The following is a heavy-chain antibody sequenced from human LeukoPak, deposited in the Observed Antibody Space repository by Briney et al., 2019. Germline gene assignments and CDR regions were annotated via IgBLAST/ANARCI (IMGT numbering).Heavy chain of an antibody. CDR1: GGTFSSHA. Sequence: GASVKVSCKASGGTFSSHAISWVRQAPGQGLEWMGGIIPIFGTANYAQKFQGRVTITTDESTSTAYMELSSLRSEDTAVYYCARERRGVLLWFGKPYYMDVWGKGTTVTVSS. CDR2: IIPIFGTA. V-gene: IGHV1-69*05. D-gene: IGHD3-10*01. CDR3: ARERRGVLLWFGKPYYMDV. J-gene: IGHJ6*03.